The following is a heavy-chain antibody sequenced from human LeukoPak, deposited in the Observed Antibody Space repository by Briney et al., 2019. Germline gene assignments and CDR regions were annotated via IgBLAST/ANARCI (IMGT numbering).Heavy chain of an antibody. D-gene: IGHD3-22*01. CDR3: ARTDNDYYDSSGYYGY. J-gene: IGHJ4*02. CDR1: GYTFTSYG. CDR2: ISAYNGNT. Sequence: ASVKVSCKASGYTFTSYGISWVRQAPGQGLEWMGWISAYNGNTNYAQKLQGRVTMTTDTSTSTAYMELRSLRSDDTAVYYCARTDNDYYDSSGYYGYWGQGTLVTVSS. V-gene: IGHV1-18*01.